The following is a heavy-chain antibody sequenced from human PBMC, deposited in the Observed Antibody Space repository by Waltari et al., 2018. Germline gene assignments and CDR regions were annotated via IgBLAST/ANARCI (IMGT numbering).Heavy chain of an antibody. CDR3: ARDLVAGPILDAFDI. Sequence: GPPGQTGSELKKAGASRKVSCKASGFTFTNLAKDLVRPAPGQGLEWMGWINPNTGNPTYAQGFTGRFVFSLDTSVSTAYLQISSLKAEDTAVYYCARDLVAGPILDAFDIWGQGTMVTVSS. CDR2: INPNTGNP. V-gene: IGHV7-4-1*02. CDR1: GFTFTNLA. D-gene: IGHD6-19*01. J-gene: IGHJ3*02.